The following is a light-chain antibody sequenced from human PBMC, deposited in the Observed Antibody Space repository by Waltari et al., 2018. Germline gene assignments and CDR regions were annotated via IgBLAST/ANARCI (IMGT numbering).Light chain of an antibody. CDR2: ENN. CDR3: GTWDSSLSSVV. J-gene: IGLJ2*01. CDR1: SSNIGNNY. Sequence: QSVLTQPPSVSAAPGQKVTISCSGSSSNIGNNYVSWYQQLPGTAPKLLIYENNKRPSGIPDRFSDSKSGTSATLAITGLQTGDEADYYCGTWDSSLSSVVFGGGTKLTVL. V-gene: IGLV1-51*02.